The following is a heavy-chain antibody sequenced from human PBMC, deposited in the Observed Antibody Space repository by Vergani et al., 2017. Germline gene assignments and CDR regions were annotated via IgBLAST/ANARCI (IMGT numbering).Heavy chain of an antibody. J-gene: IGHJ4*02. V-gene: IGHV3-30-3*01. CDR1: GFTFSSYA. D-gene: IGHD4-17*01. CDR2: ISYDGSNK. Sequence: QVQLVESGGGVVQPGRSLRLSCAASGFTFSSYAMHWVRQAPGKGLEWVAVISYDGSNKYYADSVKGRFTISRDNSKNTLYLQMSSLRAEDTAVYYCAREGSPNTVTLGYWGQGTLVTVSS. CDR3: AREGSPNTVTLGY.